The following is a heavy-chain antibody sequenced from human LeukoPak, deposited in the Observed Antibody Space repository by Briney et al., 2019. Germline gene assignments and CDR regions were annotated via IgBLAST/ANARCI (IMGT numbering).Heavy chain of an antibody. CDR1: GFTFSS. V-gene: IGHV3-21*01. CDR3: ARAQYSSGGDWFDP. Sequence: GGSLRLSCAASGFTFSSMNWVRQAPGKGLEWVSSISSSSSYIYYADSVKGRFTISRDNAKNSLYLQMNSLGAEDTAVYYCARAQYSSGGDWFDPWGQGTLVTVSS. J-gene: IGHJ5*02. D-gene: IGHD6-19*01. CDR2: ISSSSSYI.